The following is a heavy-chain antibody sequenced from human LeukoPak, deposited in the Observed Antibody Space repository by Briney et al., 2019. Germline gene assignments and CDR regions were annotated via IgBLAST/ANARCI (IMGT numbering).Heavy chain of an antibody. CDR3: ARHLNSYYYGSGSPSSPDY. CDR2: IYPGDSDT. V-gene: IGHV5-51*01. Sequence: GESLKISGQGSGYSFTSYWIAWVRQLPGKGLEGMGIIYPGDSDTRYSPSFQGQVTISADKSISTAYLQWSSLKASDTAMYYCARHLNSYYYGSGSPSSPDYWGQGTLVTVSS. J-gene: IGHJ4*02. D-gene: IGHD3-10*01. CDR1: GYSFTSYW.